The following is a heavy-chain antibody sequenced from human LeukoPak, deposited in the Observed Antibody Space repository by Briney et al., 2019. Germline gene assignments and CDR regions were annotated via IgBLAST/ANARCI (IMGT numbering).Heavy chain of an antibody. V-gene: IGHV4-4*02. Sequence: SETLSLTCAVSGGSISSSNWWSWVRQPPGKGLEWIGEIYHSGSTNYNPSLKSRVTISVGKSKNQFSLKLSSVTAADTAVYYCARGEVGATVDYWDQGTLVTVSS. J-gene: IGHJ4*02. CDR2: IYHSGST. CDR1: GGSISSSNW. CDR3: ARGEVGATVDY. D-gene: IGHD1-26*01.